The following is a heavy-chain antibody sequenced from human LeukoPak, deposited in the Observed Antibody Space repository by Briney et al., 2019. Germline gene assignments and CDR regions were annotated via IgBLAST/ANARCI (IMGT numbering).Heavy chain of an antibody. Sequence: SETLSLTCAVYGGSFSGYYWSWIRQPSGKGLEWIGEINHSGSTNYNPSLKSRVTMSVDTSKNQFSLKLSSVTAADTAVYYCARGPRQWLAPYYFDYWGQGTLVTVSS. CDR3: ARGPRQWLAPYYFDY. V-gene: IGHV4-34*01. J-gene: IGHJ4*02. D-gene: IGHD6-19*01. CDR1: GGSFSGYY. CDR2: INHSGST.